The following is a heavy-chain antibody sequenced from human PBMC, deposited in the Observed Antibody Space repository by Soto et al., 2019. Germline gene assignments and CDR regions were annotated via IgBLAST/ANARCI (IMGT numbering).Heavy chain of an antibody. CDR3: ARDSGYCSGGSCYLD. CDR2: IIPIFGTA. Sequence: SVKVSCKASGGTFSSYAISWVRQAPGQGLEWMGGIIPIFGTANYAQKFQGRVTITADESTSTAYMELSSLRSEDTAVYYCARDSGYCSGGSCYLDWGQGTLVTVSS. J-gene: IGHJ4*02. D-gene: IGHD2-15*01. V-gene: IGHV1-69*13. CDR1: GGTFSSYA.